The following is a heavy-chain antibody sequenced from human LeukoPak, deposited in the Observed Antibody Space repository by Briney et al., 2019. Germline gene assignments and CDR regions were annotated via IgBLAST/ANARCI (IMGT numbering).Heavy chain of an antibody. V-gene: IGHV3-21*01. CDR2: ISSSSSYI. D-gene: IGHD2-15*01. CDR3: ARDPYCSGGSCYLGYYYYYGMDV. J-gene: IGHJ6*02. CDR1: GFTFSSYS. Sequence: AGGSLRLSCAASGFTFSSYSMNWVRQAPGKGLEWVSSISSSSSYIYYADSVKGRFTISRDNAKNSLYLQMNSLRAEDTAVYYCARDPYCSGGSCYLGYYYYYGMDVWGQGTTVTVSS.